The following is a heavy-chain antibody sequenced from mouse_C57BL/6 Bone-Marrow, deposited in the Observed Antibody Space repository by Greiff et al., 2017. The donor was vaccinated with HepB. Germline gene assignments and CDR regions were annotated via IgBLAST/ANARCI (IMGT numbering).Heavy chain of an antibody. CDR2: ISYSGST. D-gene: IGHD1-1*01. J-gene: IGHJ1*03. CDR1: GYSITSGYD. CDR3: ANYYGSSYGYFDV. V-gene: IGHV3-1*01. Sequence: VQLQQSGPGMVKPSQSLSLTCTVPGYSITSGYDWHWIRHFPGNKLEWMGYISYSGSTNYNPSLKSRISITHDTSKNHFFLKLNSVTTEDTATYYCANYYGSSYGYFDVWGTGTTVTVSS.